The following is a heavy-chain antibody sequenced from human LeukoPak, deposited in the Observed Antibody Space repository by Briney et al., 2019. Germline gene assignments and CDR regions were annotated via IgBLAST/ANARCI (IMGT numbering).Heavy chain of an antibody. D-gene: IGHD1-26*01. V-gene: IGHV1-46*01. CDR1: GYTLTSYY. CDR2: INPSGGST. CDR3: ATLTGPYSGSYYGSFDY. J-gene: IGHJ4*02. Sequence: ASVKVSCKASGYTLTSYYMHWVRQAPGQGLEWMGIINPSGGSTSYAQKFQGRVTVTRDTSTSTVYMELSSLRSEDTAVYYCATLTGPYSGSYYGSFDYWGQGTLVTVSS.